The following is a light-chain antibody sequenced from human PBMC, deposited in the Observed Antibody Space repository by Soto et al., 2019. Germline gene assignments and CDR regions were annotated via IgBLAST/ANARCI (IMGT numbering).Light chain of an antibody. CDR2: ANT. CDR1: NSNLGAGYD. V-gene: IGLV1-40*01. CDR3: QSHDNSLSRSV. Sequence: QAVVTQPPSVSGAPGQRVTISCAGSNSNLGAGYDVHWYQHLPGTAPTLLIYANTNRPSGVPDRFSASRSGTSASLAITGLQPEDEGDYFCQSHDNSLSRSVFGGGTKLTVL. J-gene: IGLJ2*01.